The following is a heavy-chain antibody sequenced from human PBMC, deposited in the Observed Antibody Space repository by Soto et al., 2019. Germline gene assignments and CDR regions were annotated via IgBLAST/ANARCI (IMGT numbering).Heavy chain of an antibody. CDR3: GPGSYNWKDGGFDY. Sequence: QVQLVQSGAEVKKPGASVKVSCKVSGYTLTELSMHWVRQAPGKGLEWMGGFDPEDGETIYAQKFQGRVTMTEDTPPDTAYMALSSLRSEDTAVYYCGPGSYNWKDGGFDYWGQGTLVTVSS. D-gene: IGHD1-20*01. CDR1: GYTLTELS. CDR2: FDPEDGET. J-gene: IGHJ4*02. V-gene: IGHV1-24*01.